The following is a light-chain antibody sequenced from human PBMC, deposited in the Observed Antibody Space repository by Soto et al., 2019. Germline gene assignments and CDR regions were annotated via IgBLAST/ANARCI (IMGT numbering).Light chain of an antibody. CDR3: SFYAGINNVI. Sequence: QSALTQPPSASGSPGHSVTISCTGTSSDVGGYDYVSWYQQQSGKAPKLIIYEVSRRPSGVPDRFSGSKSGDTASLTVSGLRAEDEADYYCSFYAGINNVIFGAGTKLTVL. J-gene: IGLJ1*01. CDR1: SSDVGGYDY. V-gene: IGLV2-8*01. CDR2: EVS.